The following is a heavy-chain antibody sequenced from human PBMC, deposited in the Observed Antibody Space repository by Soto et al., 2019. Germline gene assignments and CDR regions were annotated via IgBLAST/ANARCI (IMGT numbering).Heavy chain of an antibody. CDR3: ARDYCSGGSCYRLRRFDP. V-gene: IGHV4-59*01. J-gene: IGHJ5*02. Sequence: SETLSLTCTVSGGSISRYYRTWIRQLPVPGLEWIGYIYYSGSTNYNPSLKSRVTISVDTSKNQFSLKLSSVTAADTAVYYRARDYCSGGSCYRLRRFDPWGQGSLVTASS. CDR1: GGSISRYY. D-gene: IGHD2-15*01. CDR2: IYYSGST.